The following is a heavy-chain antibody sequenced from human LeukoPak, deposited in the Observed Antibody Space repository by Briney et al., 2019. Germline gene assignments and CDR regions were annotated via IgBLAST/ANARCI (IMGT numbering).Heavy chain of an antibody. CDR2: ISGSGGST. J-gene: IGHJ4*02. CDR1: GFTFSSYA. CDR3: ARVRGYCSSTSCYSDY. V-gene: IGHV3-23*01. Sequence: GGSLRLSCAASGFTFSSYAMSWVRQAPGKGLEWVSVISGSGGSTYYADSVKGRFTISRDNSKNTLYLQMNSLRAEDTAVYYCARVRGYCSSTSCYSDYWGQGTLVTVSS. D-gene: IGHD2-2*02.